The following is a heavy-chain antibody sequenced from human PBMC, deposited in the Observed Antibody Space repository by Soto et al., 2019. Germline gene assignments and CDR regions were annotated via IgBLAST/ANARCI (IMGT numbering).Heavy chain of an antibody. CDR2: IYYSGST. V-gene: IGHV4-59*01. D-gene: IGHD2-15*01. CDR3: ASATVVAATVWFDP. Sequence: SETLSLTCTVSGDSISSYYWSWIRQPPGKGLEWIGYIYYSGSTNYNPSLKSRVTISVDTSKNQFSLKLSSVTAADTAVYYCASATVVAATVWFDPWGQGTLVTVSS. J-gene: IGHJ5*02. CDR1: GDSISSYY.